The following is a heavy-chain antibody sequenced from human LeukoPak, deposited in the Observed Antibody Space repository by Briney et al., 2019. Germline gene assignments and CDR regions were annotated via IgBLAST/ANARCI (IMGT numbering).Heavy chain of an antibody. J-gene: IGHJ3*02. CDR3: ARDPHGGSGSDPHDAFDI. V-gene: IGHV3-74*01. CDR2: IKNDGRST. D-gene: IGHD1-26*01. Sequence: GGSLRLSCAASGFTFSSYWMHWVRQAPGKGLVWVSGIKNDGRSTNYADSVKGRFTIPRDNAKNTVYLQIDSLGAGDTAVYYCARDPHGGSGSDPHDAFDIWGQGTMVTVSS. CDR1: GFTFSSYW.